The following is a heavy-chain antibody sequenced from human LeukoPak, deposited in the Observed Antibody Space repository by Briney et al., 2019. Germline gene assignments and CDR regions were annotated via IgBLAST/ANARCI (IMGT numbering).Heavy chain of an antibody. CDR1: GFTFSSYG. D-gene: IGHD6-13*01. CDR3: ARDGETTGSISSWFDY. J-gene: IGHJ4*02. CDR2: IWYDGSNK. V-gene: IGHV3-33*01. Sequence: PGGSLRLSCAASGFTFSSYGMHWVRQAPGKGLEWVAVIWYDGSNKYYAGSVKGRFTISRDNSENTLYLQMNSLRAEDTALYYCARDGETTGSISSWFDYWGQGTLVTVSS.